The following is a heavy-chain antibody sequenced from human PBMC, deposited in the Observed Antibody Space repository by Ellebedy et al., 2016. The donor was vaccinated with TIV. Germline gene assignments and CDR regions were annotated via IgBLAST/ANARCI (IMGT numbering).Heavy chain of an antibody. Sequence: GGSLRLSXEVSGFIFSRYWMSWVRQAPGKGLEWVANIKQDGSEKYYVDSVKGRFTIFRDNSKNMLYLQMNSLRTEDTAVYYCAGPLGELSLFKYWGQGILVTVSS. CDR3: AGPLGELSLFKY. D-gene: IGHD3-16*02. J-gene: IGHJ4*02. V-gene: IGHV3-7*01. CDR1: GFIFSRYW. CDR2: IKQDGSEK.